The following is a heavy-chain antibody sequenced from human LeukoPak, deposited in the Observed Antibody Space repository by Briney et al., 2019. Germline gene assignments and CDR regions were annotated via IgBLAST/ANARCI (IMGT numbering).Heavy chain of an antibody. V-gene: IGHV3-7*01. J-gene: IGHJ3*02. CDR3: ARLRAFDI. CDR1: GFTFSRYW. CDR2: MKEDGSEK. D-gene: IGHD2-21*02. Sequence: PGGSLRLSCAASGFTFSRYWMSWVRQAPGKGLEWVANMKEDGSEKYYVGSVKGRFTISRDNAKNSLYLQMNSLRAEDTAVYYCARLRAFDIWGQGTMVTVSS.